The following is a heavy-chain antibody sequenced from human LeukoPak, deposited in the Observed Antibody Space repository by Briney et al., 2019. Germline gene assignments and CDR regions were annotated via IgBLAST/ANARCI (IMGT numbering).Heavy chain of an antibody. Sequence: GGSLRLSCAASGFTFDDYAMHWVRQAPGKGLEWVSGISWNSGSIGYADSVKGRFTISRDNAKNSLYLQMNSLRAEDTALYYCAKDMRTYGSGSYETWGQGTLVTVSS. CDR1: GFTFDDYA. V-gene: IGHV3-9*01. D-gene: IGHD3-10*01. CDR2: ISWNSGSI. J-gene: IGHJ5*02. CDR3: AKDMRTYGSGSYET.